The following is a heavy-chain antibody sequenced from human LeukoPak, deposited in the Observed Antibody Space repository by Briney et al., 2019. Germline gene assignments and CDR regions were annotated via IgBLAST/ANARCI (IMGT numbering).Heavy chain of an antibody. D-gene: IGHD6-19*01. J-gene: IGHJ4*02. Sequence: GGSLRLSCAVSGFTFSVTWMHWVRQSPGKGLVWVARITSDGISTTYAESVKGRFTISRDNAKNSLYLQMNSLRAEDTAVYYCARDMPKLAVAGYFDYWGQGTLVTVSS. V-gene: IGHV3-74*03. CDR1: GFTFSVTW. CDR2: ITSDGIST. CDR3: ARDMPKLAVAGYFDY.